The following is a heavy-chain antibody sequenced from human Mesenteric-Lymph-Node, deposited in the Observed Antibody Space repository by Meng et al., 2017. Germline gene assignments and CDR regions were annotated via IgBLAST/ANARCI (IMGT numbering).Heavy chain of an antibody. CDR3: ANVNWHDKGRAFDI. CDR2: IIPIFGTA. D-gene: IGHD1-1*01. V-gene: IGHV1-69*05. J-gene: IGHJ3*02. CDR1: GGTFSSYA. Sequence: SVKVSCKASGGTFSSYAISWVRQAPGQGLEWMGGIIPIFGTANYAQKFQGRVTITTDESTSTAYMELSSLRSEDTAVYYCANVNWHDKGRAFDIWGQGTMVTVSS.